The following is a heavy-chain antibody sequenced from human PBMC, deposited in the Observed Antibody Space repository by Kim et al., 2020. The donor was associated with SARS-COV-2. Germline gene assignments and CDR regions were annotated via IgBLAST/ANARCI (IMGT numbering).Heavy chain of an antibody. D-gene: IGHD6-19*01. CDR1: GGTFSSYA. CDR3: AAGKSVEVAGNPPYGMDV. CDR2: IIPIFGTA. J-gene: IGHJ6*02. V-gene: IGHV1-69*13. Sequence: SVKVSCKASGGTFSSYAISWVRQAPGQGLEWMGGIIPIFGTANYAQKFQGRVTITADESTSTAYMELSSLRSEDTAVYYCAAGKSVEVAGNPPYGMDVWGQGTTVTVSS.